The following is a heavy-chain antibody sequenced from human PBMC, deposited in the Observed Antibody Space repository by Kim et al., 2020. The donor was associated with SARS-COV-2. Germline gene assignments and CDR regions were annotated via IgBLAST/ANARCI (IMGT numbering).Heavy chain of an antibody. CDR3: TTDMRWLQDYPIDY. D-gene: IGHD5-12*01. J-gene: IGHJ4*02. Sequence: PLKGIYTISRDDSKNSLYLQMNSRRTEDTAVYYCTTDMRWLQDYPIDYWGQGTLVTVSS. V-gene: IGHV3-15*01.